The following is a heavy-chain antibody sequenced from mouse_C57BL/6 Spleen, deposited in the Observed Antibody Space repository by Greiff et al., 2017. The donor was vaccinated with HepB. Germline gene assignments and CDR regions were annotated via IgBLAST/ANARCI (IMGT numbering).Heavy chain of an antibody. CDR1: GFTFNDYH. V-gene: IGHV7-4*01. CDR2: IRNKANGYAT. D-gene: IGHD1-1*01. Sequence: EVKLMESGGGLVQPGASLRLSCAASGFTFNDYHMSWVRQPPGKAPEWLALIRNKANGYATEYTASVKGRFTISRDNSQNILYLQMNTLRAEDSATYFCVKAVSSGSSYTWFAYWGQGTLVTVSA. J-gene: IGHJ3*01. CDR3: VKAVSSGSSYTWFAY.